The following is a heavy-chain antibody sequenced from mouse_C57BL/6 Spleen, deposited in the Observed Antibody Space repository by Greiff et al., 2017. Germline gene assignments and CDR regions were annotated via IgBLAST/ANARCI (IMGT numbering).Heavy chain of an antibody. CDR2: IHPNSGST. V-gene: IGHV1-64*01. CDR3: AIYYGYDRGFAY. Sequence: QVQLQQPGAELVKPGASVKLSCKASGYTFTSYWMHWVKQRPGQGLEWIGMIHPNSGSTNYNEKFKSKATLTVDKSSSTAYMQLSSLTSEDSAVYYCAIYYGYDRGFAYWGQGTLVTVSA. J-gene: IGHJ3*01. D-gene: IGHD2-2*01. CDR1: GYTFTSYW.